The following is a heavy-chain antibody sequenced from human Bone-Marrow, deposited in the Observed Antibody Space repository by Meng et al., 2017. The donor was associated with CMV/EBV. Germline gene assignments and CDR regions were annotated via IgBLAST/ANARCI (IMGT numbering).Heavy chain of an antibody. CDR1: GCTFSSYT. J-gene: IGHJ4*02. Sequence: VQLVQSVAEVKKPGSPVKVSCKASGCTFSSYTISWVRQAPGQGLEWMGRIIPILGIANYAQKFQGRVTITADKSTSTAYMELSSLRSEDTAVYYCAREDSSGYSYYFDYWGQGTLVTVSS. V-gene: IGHV1-69*08. D-gene: IGHD3-22*01. CDR3: AREDSSGYSYYFDY. CDR2: IIPILGIA.